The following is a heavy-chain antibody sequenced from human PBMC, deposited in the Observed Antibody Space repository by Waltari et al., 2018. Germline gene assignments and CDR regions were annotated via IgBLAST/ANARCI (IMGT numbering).Heavy chain of an antibody. Sequence: EVQLVQSGAEVKKPGESLKISCKGSGYNFATYWIGWVRQMPGKGLEWVGIIYPGDSNTKYSPSFQGHVTISADKSISTAYLQWSSLKASDTAVYYCARPAWGWNNIVYFFDSLGQGTLVTVPS. CDR3: ARPAWGWNNIVYFFDS. D-gene: IGHD3-16*01. CDR1: GYNFATYW. V-gene: IGHV5-51*01. CDR2: IYPGDSNT. J-gene: IGHJ4*02.